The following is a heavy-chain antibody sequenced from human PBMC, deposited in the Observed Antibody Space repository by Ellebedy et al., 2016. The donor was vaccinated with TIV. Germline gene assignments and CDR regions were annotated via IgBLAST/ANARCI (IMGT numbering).Heavy chain of an antibody. J-gene: IGHJ4*02. CDR1: GYTFSTYG. V-gene: IGHV1-18*04. Sequence: ASVKVSCKASGYTFSTYGISWVRQAPGQGREWMGWISVYNGNTDYAQKFQGRVILTTDTSTSTVYMELMNLTSDDTAVYYCARARGVTVAGSNDFWGQGTLVTVSS. CDR3: ARARGVTVAGSNDF. D-gene: IGHD6-19*01. CDR2: ISVYNGNT.